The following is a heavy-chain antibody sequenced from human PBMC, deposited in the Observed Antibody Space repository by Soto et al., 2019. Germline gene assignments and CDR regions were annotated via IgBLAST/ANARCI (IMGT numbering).Heavy chain of an antibody. D-gene: IGHD6-19*01. V-gene: IGHV3-21*01. Sequence: EVQLVESGGGLVKPGGSLRLSCAASGFTFSSYSMNWVRQAPGKGLEWVSSISSSSSYIYYADSVKGRFTISRDNAKNSLYLQMNRLRAEDTAVYYCARKVSGWSWVSFDYWGQGTLVTVSS. J-gene: IGHJ4*02. CDR3: ARKVSGWSWVSFDY. CDR2: ISSSSSYI. CDR1: GFTFSSYS.